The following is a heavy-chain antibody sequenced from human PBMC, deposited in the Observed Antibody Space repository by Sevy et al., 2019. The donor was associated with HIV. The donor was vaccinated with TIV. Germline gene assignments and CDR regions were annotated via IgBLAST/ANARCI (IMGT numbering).Heavy chain of an antibody. D-gene: IGHD6-13*01. Sequence: GGSLRLSCAASGFTFSSYGMHWVRQAPGKGLEWVAVISYDGSNKYYEDSVKGRFTISRDNSKNTLYLQMNSLRAEDTAVYYCAKDAYSGSWYGLYYYYHGMDVWGQGTTVTVSS. CDR1: GFTFSSYG. J-gene: IGHJ6*02. CDR3: AKDAYSGSWYGLYYYYHGMDV. CDR2: ISYDGSNK. V-gene: IGHV3-30*18.